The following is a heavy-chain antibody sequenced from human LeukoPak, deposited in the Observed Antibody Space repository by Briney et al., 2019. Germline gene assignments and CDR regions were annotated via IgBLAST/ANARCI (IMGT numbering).Heavy chain of an antibody. CDR2: IYSGGST. D-gene: IGHD1-26*01. CDR1: GFTVSSNY. Sequence: GGSLRLSCAASGFTVSSNYMSWVRQAPGKGLEWVSVIYSGGSTYCADSVKGRFTISRDNSKNTLYLQMNSLRAEDTAVYYCARNSGSYYTPFGYWGQGTLVTVSS. V-gene: IGHV3-66*01. J-gene: IGHJ4*02. CDR3: ARNSGSYYTPFGY.